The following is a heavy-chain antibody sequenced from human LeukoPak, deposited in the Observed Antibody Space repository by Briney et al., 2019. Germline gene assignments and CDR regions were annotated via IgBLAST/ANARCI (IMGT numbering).Heavy chain of an antibody. CDR1: SYTFITYG. Sequence: ASVTVSCKASSYTFITYGINWVRQAPGQGLEWMGWISPYDGSTNFAQNLQGRVTMTTDTITSTAFMELRSLRFEDTALYYCARDKAPRYTYGLGHWGQGTLVTVSS. V-gene: IGHV1-18*01. CDR2: ISPYDGST. D-gene: IGHD5-18*01. J-gene: IGHJ4*02. CDR3: ARDKAPRYTYGLGH.